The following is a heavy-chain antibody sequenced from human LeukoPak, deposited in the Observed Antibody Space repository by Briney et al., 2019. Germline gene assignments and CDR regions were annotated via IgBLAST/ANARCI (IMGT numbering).Heavy chain of an antibody. D-gene: IGHD3-3*01. CDR2: IYNSDST. V-gene: IGHV4-4*02. CDR3: ARAPGIFGVVYNWFDP. J-gene: IGHJ5*02. CDR1: GASTSSSYW. Sequence: SETLSLTCAVSGASTSSSYWWSWVRQPPGKGLEWIGEIYNSDSTNYNSALKIQVTITVDKAKTQCSLKLSSVTAADTAVYYCARAPGIFGVVYNWFDPWGQGTLVTVSS.